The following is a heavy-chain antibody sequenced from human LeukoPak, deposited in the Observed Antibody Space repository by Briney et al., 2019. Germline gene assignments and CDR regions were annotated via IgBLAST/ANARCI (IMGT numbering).Heavy chain of an antibody. CDR2: FDPEDGET. V-gene: IGHV1-24*01. CDR1: GYTLTELS. Sequence: GASVKVSCKVSGYTLTELSMHWVRQAPGKGLEWMGGFDPEDGETIYAQNFQGRVTMTRDTSTSAVYMEVSSLRSEDTAVYYCARGGSLAVAPQQYYFDYWGQGTLVTVSS. J-gene: IGHJ4*02. D-gene: IGHD6-19*01. CDR3: ARGGSLAVAPQQYYFDY.